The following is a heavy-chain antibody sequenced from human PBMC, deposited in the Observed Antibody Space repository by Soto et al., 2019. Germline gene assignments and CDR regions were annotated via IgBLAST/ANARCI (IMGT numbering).Heavy chain of an antibody. CDR2: IIPILGIA. J-gene: IGHJ2*01. V-gene: IGHV1-69*02. CDR1: GGTFSSYT. CDR3: ARKSVSTPTYWYFDL. Sequence: QVQLVQSGAEVKKPGSSVKVSCKASGGTFSSYTISWVRQAPGQGLEWMGRIIPILGIANYAQKFQGRVTITADKSTSTAYMELSSLRSQDTAAYYCARKSVSTPTYWYFDLWGRGTLVTVSS. D-gene: IGHD1-1*01.